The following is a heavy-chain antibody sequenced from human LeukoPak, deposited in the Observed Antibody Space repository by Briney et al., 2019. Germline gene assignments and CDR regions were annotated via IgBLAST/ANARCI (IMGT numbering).Heavy chain of an antibody. J-gene: IGHJ6*03. D-gene: IGHD3-10*01. CDR3: ARDRGAEWPGSWDYYYYYMDV. Sequence: GGSLRLSCAASGFTLSSYSMNWVRQAPGKGLEWVSSISSSSYIYYADSVKGRFTISRDNAKNSLYLQMNSLRAEDTAVYYCARDRGAEWPGSWDYYYYYMDVWGKGTTVTVSS. CDR1: GFTLSSYS. CDR2: ISSSSYI. V-gene: IGHV3-21*01.